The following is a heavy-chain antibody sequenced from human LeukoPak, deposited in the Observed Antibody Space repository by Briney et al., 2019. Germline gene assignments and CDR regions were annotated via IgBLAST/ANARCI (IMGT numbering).Heavy chain of an antibody. V-gene: IGHV3-73*01. CDR1: GFTFSGSA. Sequence: GGSLRLSCAASGFTFSGSAMHWVRQASGKGLEWLGRIRSKAGSYATAYAESVKGGFTVSRDDSKNTAYLQMNSLKTEDTAVYYCTRSGSGWYYDYWGQGTLVTVSS. D-gene: IGHD6-19*01. CDR2: IRSKAGSYAT. CDR3: TRSGSGWYYDY. J-gene: IGHJ4*02.